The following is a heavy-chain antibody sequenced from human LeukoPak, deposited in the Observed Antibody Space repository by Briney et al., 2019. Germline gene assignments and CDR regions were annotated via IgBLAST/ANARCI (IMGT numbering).Heavy chain of an antibody. J-gene: IGHJ4*02. CDR3: TSVDTSGWYCVDY. V-gene: IGHV3-53*01. CDR1: GLTVSSNY. D-gene: IGHD6-19*01. Sequence: GGSLRLSCAASGLTVSSNYMAWVRQAPGKGLEWVSIIYSDTTTYYADSVRGRFTISRDNSRNTVSLQMNNLRADDTALYYCTSVDTSGWYCVDYWGQGTQVTVSS. CDR2: IYSDTTT.